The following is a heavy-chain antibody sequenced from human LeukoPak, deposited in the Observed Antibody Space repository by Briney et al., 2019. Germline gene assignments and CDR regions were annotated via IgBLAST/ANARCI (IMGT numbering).Heavy chain of an antibody. CDR2: LYYSGSP. CDR3: ATAQYSSGWYAVDY. D-gene: IGHD6-19*01. J-gene: IGHJ4*02. V-gene: IGHV4-39*01. Sequence: PSETLSLTCTVSGGSISSSSYYWGWLREPPGKGLEWIGRLYYSGSPYYHPSLKSRVAISVDTSKNEFSLTLRYVTAADTAGCSCATAQYSSGWYAVDYCGQGTLLTDSS. CDR1: GGSISSSSYY.